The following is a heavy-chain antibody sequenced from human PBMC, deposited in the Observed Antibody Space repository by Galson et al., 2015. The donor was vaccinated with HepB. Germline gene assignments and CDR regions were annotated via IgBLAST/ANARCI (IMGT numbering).Heavy chain of an antibody. CDR3: ARDDIYSNYSFDY. D-gene: IGHD4-11*01. CDR2: ISYDGSNK. CDR1: GFTFSSYA. J-gene: IGHJ4*02. V-gene: IGHV3-30-3*01. Sequence: SLRLSCAASGFTFSSYAMHWVRQAPDKGLEWVAVISYDGSNKYYADSVKGRFTISRDNSKNTLYLQMNSLRAEDTAVYYCARDDIYSNYSFDYWGQGTLVTVSS.